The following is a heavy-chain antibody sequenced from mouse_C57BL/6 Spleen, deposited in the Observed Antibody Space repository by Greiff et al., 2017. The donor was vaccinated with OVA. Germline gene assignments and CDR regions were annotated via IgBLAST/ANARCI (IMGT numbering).Heavy chain of an antibody. V-gene: IGHV1-55*01. D-gene: IGHD1-1*01. CDR3: ARGYYGRGYFDV. CDR2: IYPGSGST. J-gene: IGHJ1*03. CDR1: GYTFTSYW. Sequence: VKLQQPGAELVKPGASVKMSCKASGYTFTSYWITWVKQRPGQGLEWIGDIYPGSGSTNYNEKFKSKATLTVDTSSSTAYMQLSSLTSEDSAVYYCARGYYGRGYFDVWGTGTTVTVSS.